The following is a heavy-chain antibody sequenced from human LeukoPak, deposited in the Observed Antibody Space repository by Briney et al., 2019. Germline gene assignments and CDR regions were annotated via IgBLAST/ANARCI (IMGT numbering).Heavy chain of an antibody. Sequence: GGSLRLSCAASGFTFSSYVMHWVRQAPGKGLEWVAVISYDGNTENYVDSVRGRFTISRDNSKNTLYLQMNSLRAEDTAVYYCARVNPTGGGFDYWGQGTLVTTSS. D-gene: IGHD1-14*01. J-gene: IGHJ4*02. CDR2: ISYDGNTE. V-gene: IGHV3-30-3*01. CDR1: GFTFSSYV. CDR3: ARVNPTGGGFDY.